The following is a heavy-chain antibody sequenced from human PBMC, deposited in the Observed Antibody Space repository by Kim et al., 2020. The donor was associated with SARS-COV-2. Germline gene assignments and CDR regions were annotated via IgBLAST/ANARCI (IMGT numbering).Heavy chain of an antibody. D-gene: IGHD3-10*01. CDR3: VRDIGSGLFDP. CDR2: IKNDGSEK. J-gene: IGHJ5*02. V-gene: IGHV3-7*05. Sequence: GGSLRLSCAASRFTFSDYWMTWVRQAPGKGLEWVAGIKNDGSEKYYVDSVKGRFAISRDNTKNSLYLQMNSLRADDTAVYYCVRDIGSGLFDPWCQGTL. CDR1: RFTFSDYW.